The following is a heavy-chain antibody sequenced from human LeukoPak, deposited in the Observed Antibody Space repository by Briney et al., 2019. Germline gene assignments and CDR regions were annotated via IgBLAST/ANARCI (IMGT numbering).Heavy chain of an antibody. CDR2: ISSSGSTI. Sequence: PGGSLRLSCAASGFTFSSYEMNWVRQAPGKGLEWVSYISSSGSTIYYADSVKGRFTISRDNAKNSLYLQMNSLRAEDTAVYYCASGSGSYWYFDFWGRGTLVNVSS. J-gene: IGHJ2*01. CDR3: ASGSGSYWYFDF. V-gene: IGHV3-48*03. D-gene: IGHD3-22*01. CDR1: GFTFSSYE.